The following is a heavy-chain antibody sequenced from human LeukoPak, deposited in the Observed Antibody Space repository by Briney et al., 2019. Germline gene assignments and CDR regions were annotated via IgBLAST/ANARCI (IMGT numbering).Heavy chain of an antibody. V-gene: IGHV4-4*09. J-gene: IGHJ4*02. CDR1: HYSISGNY. D-gene: IGHD4-11*01. CDR3: ARRMTTGHPFFDY. Sequence: PSESLPVTRIGSHYSISGNYWGWIRQPPAKGLAGIGYIYTIGSTDYNSSLKSRVAISIDRPKNQSSLKLKSVTAAHTAVYYCARRMTTGHPFFDYWGQGALVTVSS. CDR2: IYTIGST.